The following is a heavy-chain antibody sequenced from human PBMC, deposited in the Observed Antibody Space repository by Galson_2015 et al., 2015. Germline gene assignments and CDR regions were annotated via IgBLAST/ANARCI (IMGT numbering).Heavy chain of an antibody. CDR1: GFTFSSFA. D-gene: IGHD4-17*01. CDR3: AKDPPTEVRGYFDL. CDR2: ISGSDDIT. J-gene: IGHJ2*01. V-gene: IGHV3-23*01. Sequence: SLRLSCAASGFTFSSFAMSWVRQAPGRGLEWVSGISGSDDITYNADSVKGRFTISRDNAKNTLYLQMNNLRAEDTALYYCAKDPPTEVRGYFDLWGRGTLVTVSS.